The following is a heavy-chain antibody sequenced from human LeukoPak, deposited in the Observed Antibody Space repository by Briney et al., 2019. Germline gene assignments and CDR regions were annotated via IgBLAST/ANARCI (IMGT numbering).Heavy chain of an antibody. CDR2: INHSGST. Sequence: PSETLSLTCAVYGGSFSGYYWSWIRQPPGKGLEWIGEINHSGSTNYNPSLKSRVTISVDTSKNQFSLNLSSVTAADTAVYYCARVVRQQLATTYFDYWGQGTLVTVSS. J-gene: IGHJ4*02. CDR1: GGSFSGYY. CDR3: ARVVRQQLATTYFDY. V-gene: IGHV4-34*01. D-gene: IGHD6-13*01.